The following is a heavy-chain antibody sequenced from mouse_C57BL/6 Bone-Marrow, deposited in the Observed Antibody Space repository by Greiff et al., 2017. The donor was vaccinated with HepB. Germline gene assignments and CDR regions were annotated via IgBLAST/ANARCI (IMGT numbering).Heavy chain of an antibody. V-gene: IGHV1-62-2*01. CDR1: GYTFTEYT. CDR2: FYPGSGSI. Sequence: VQLQQSGAELVKPGASVKLSCKASGYTFTEYTIHWVKQRSGQGLEWIGWFYPGSGSIKYNEKFKDKATLTADKSSSTVYLELSRLTSEDAAVYVCARHEAVGGLGWYFDVWGTGTTVTVSS. CDR3: ARHEAVGGLGWYFDV. J-gene: IGHJ1*03. D-gene: IGHD1-1*01.